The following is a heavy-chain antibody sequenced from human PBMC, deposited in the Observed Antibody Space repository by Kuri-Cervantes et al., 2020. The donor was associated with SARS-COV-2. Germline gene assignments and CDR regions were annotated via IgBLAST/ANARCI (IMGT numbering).Heavy chain of an antibody. J-gene: IGHJ5*02. V-gene: IGHV4-39*02. CDR1: GGSISSSSYY. CDR2: IYYSGST. CDR3: ARDASWFDP. Sequence: SETLSLTCTVSGGSISSSSYYWGWIRQPPGKGLEWIGSIYYSGSTYYNPSLKSRVTISVDTSKNQFSPKLSSVTAADTAVYYCARDASWFDPWGQGALVTVSS.